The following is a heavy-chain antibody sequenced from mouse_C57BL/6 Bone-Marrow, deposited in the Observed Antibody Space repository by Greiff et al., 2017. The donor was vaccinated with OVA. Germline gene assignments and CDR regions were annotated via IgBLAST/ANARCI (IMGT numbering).Heavy chain of an antibody. Sequence: QVQLQQPGAELVKPGASVKMSCKASGYTFTSYWITWVKQRPGRGLEWIGDIYPGSGSTNYNEKFKSKATLTVDTSSSTAYMQLSSLTSEDSAVYYCARGESFWFFYYAMDYWGQGTSVTVSS. CDR3: ARGESFWFFYYAMDY. V-gene: IGHV1-55*01. J-gene: IGHJ4*01. CDR1: GYTFTSYW. D-gene: IGHD1-3*01. CDR2: IYPGSGST.